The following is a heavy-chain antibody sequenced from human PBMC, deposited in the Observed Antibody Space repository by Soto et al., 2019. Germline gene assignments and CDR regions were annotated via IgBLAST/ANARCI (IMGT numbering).Heavy chain of an antibody. Sequence: ASVKVSCKASGYTFTSYGISWVRQAPGQGLEWMGWISAYNGNTNYAQKLQGRVTMTTDTSTSTAYMELRSLRSDDTAVYYCARGVTTVTTYNWFDPWGQGTLVTVSS. CDR2: ISAYNGNT. V-gene: IGHV1-18*01. J-gene: IGHJ5*02. D-gene: IGHD4-17*01. CDR1: GYTFTSYG. CDR3: ARGVTTVTTYNWFDP.